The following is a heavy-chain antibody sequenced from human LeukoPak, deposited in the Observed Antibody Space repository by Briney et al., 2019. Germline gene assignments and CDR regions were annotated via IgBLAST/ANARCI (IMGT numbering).Heavy chain of an antibody. CDR2: ISAYNGNT. Sequence: GASVKVSCKASGYTFTSYGIGWVRQAPGQGLEWMGWISAYNGNTNYAQKLQGRVTMTTDTSMSTAYMELRSLRSDDTAVYYCARAVYCSSTSCYFVPFDPWGRGTLVTVSS. CDR1: GYTFTSYG. CDR3: ARAVYCSSTSCYFVPFDP. V-gene: IGHV1-18*01. D-gene: IGHD2-2*01. J-gene: IGHJ5*02.